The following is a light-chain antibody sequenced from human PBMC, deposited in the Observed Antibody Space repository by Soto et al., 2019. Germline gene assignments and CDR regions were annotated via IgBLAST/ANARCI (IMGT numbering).Light chain of an antibody. CDR3: MQARQTPFT. CDR1: QSLLYIDGYNY. J-gene: IGKJ3*01. Sequence: DIVMTQSPVSLAVTPGEPDSISCTSSQSLLYIDGYNYLDWYLQKPGQPPQLLIYSASNRASGVPDRFSGSGSGTDFTLKISRVEAEDVGVYFCMQARQTPFTFGPGTKVDIK. CDR2: SAS. V-gene: IGKV2-28*01.